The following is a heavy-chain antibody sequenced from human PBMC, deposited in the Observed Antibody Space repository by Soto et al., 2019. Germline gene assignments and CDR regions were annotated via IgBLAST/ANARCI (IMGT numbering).Heavy chain of an antibody. D-gene: IGHD5-18*01. CDR2: INPFYGDT. CDR3: ARARGISFGYNYFDH. CDR1: GYTFSSCH. Sequence: WASVEVSCKASGYTFSSCHMHWVRQAPAQGLEWMGVINPFYGDTRYAQKFQGRVTMTRDTSTSTVYMELSSLRSEDTALYYCARARGISFGYNYFDHWGQGTLVTVSS. V-gene: IGHV1-46*01. J-gene: IGHJ5*02.